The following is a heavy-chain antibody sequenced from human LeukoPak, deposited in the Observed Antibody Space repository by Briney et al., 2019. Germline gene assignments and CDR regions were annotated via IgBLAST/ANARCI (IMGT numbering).Heavy chain of an antibody. CDR3: AKVVSHWLWYFAY. V-gene: IGHV3-30*02. D-gene: IGHD2-21*01. CDR2: IRYDGSNK. J-gene: IGHJ4*02. Sequence: PGGSLRLSCAASGFTFNSYGMHRVPQAPGKGLEGVTFIRYDGSNKYYAASVKGRFTISRDNSKNTLYLQMNSLSAEDTAVYYCAKVVSHWLWYFAYWGQGPLVTVSS. CDR1: GFTFNSYG.